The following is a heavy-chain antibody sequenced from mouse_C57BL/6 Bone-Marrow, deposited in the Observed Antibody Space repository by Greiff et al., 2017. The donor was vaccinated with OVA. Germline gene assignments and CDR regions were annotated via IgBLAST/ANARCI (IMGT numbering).Heavy chain of an antibody. J-gene: IGHJ1*03. V-gene: IGHV12-3*01. CDR1: GFPITSGYY. Sequence: VHLVESGPGLVKPSQSLFLTCSITGFPITSGYYWIWIRQSPGKPLEWMGYITHSGETFYNPSLQSPISITRETSKNQFFLQLNSVTTEDTAMYYCAGAPNWDWYFDVWGTGTTVTVSS. D-gene: IGHD4-1*01. CDR3: AGAPNWDWYFDV. CDR2: ITHSGET.